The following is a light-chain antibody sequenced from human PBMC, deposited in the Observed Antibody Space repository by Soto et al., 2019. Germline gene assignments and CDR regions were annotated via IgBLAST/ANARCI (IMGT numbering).Light chain of an antibody. Sequence: QSVLTQPASVSGSPGQSITISCTGTSSDVGGYNYVSWYQQHPGKAPKLMIYEVNNRPSGISSRFSGSRSGGTAALTISGLQTEDEAHYYCTSFVNNILLFGGGTKLTVL. CDR1: SSDVGGYNY. CDR3: TSFVNNILL. J-gene: IGLJ2*01. V-gene: IGLV2-14*01. CDR2: EVN.